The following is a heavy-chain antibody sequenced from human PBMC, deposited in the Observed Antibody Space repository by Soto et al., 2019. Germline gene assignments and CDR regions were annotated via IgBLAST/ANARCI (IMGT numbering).Heavy chain of an antibody. CDR2: TTPRNGKK. CDR1: DYPYITYP. Sequence: ASVKVSCKPYDYPYITYPRHWVRQTPGQRLDRMGWTTPRNGKKKYSQKFKARVTITRDTSASTPYMELTSRRPEHTTVYYCTISFSVKAGIGDWVQGTMVTISS. CDR3: TISFSVKAGIGD. D-gene: IGHD6-13*01. J-gene: IGHJ4*02. V-gene: IGHV1-3*01.